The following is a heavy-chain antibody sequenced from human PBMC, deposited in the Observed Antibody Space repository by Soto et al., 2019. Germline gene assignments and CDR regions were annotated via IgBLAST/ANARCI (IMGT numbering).Heavy chain of an antibody. CDR1: GYSFTNNG. J-gene: IGHJ4*02. Sequence: ASVKVSCKASGYSFTNNGVSWVRQAPGQGLEWMGWISGYSGNTHYAQKFQGRITMTTDKSTSTAYMELRSLTSDDTAVYYCARLSLSWAVNKYDYPKNYFAYWGRGTMVTVFS. V-gene: IGHV1-18*01. D-gene: IGHD5-12*01. CDR3: ARLSLSWAVNKYDYPKNYFAY. CDR2: ISGYSGNT.